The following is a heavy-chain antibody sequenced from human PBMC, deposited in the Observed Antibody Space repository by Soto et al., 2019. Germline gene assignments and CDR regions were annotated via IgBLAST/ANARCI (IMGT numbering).Heavy chain of an antibody. CDR3: ARGRRVTGYIKRDWFDP. Sequence: SETLSLTCAVYGGPLSDNYWNWIRQPPGKGLEWIGEINHSGTFNDNSSLKSRVITSVDTSKNQVFLKLHSVTAADTAVYYCARGRRVTGYIKRDWFDPWGPGTLVTVSS. D-gene: IGHD3-9*01. CDR1: GGPLSDNY. V-gene: IGHV4-34*01. CDR2: INHSGTF. J-gene: IGHJ5*02.